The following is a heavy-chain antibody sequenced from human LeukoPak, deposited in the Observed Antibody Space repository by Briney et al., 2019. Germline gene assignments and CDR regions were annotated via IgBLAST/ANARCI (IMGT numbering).Heavy chain of an antibody. CDR3: ARAVVDASNWFDP. J-gene: IGHJ5*02. D-gene: IGHD2-15*01. V-gene: IGHV4-38-2*02. CDR2: IYHSGST. Sequence: SETLSLTCTVSGYSISSGYYWGWIRQPPGKGLEWIGSIYHSGSTYYNPSLKSRVTISVDTSKNQFSLKLSSVTAADTAVYYCARAVVDASNWFDPWGQGTLVTVSS. CDR1: GYSISSGYY.